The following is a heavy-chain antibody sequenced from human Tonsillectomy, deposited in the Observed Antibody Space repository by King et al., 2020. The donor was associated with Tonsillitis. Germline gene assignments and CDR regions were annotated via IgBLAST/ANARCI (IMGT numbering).Heavy chain of an antibody. Sequence: QLVQSGGGLVQPGRSLRLSCAASGFAFNASNMHWVRQAPGKGLEWVSGISWNIATIGYAASVKGRFTISRDNAKNSLYLQMNTLRAEDTALYFCAKGTIMDWFDPWGQGTLVTVSS. D-gene: IGHD3-16*01. V-gene: IGHV3-9*01. CDR1: GFAFNASN. J-gene: IGHJ5*02. CDR3: AKGTIMDWFDP. CDR2: ISWNIATI.